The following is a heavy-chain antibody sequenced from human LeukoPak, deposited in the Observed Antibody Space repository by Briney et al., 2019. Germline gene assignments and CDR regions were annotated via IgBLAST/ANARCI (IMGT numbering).Heavy chain of an antibody. Sequence: PSETLSLTCTVSGGSISSSGYYWGWIRQPPGKGLEWIGSIYYSGSTYYNPSLKSRVTISVDTSKNQFSLKLSSVTAADTAVYYCARQGDGYNKGDFDYWGQGTLVTVSS. CDR2: IYYSGST. CDR3: ARQGDGYNKGDFDY. D-gene: IGHD5-24*01. V-gene: IGHV4-39*01. J-gene: IGHJ4*02. CDR1: GGSISSSGYY.